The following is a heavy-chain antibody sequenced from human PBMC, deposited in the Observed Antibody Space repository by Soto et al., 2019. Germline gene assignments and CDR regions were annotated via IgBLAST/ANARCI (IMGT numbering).Heavy chain of an antibody. V-gene: IGHV3-30*18. CDR3: AKDRVRVIRFLKWSSPYYMDV. D-gene: IGHD3-3*01. J-gene: IGHJ6*03. CDR1: GFTFSSHG. Sequence: GGSLRLSCAASGFTFSSHGLHWVRQAPGKGLEWVAVISHDGSNKLYGDSVKGRFTISRDNSKNTVYLQMDSLKTEDTAVYYCAKDRVRVIRFLKWSSPYYMDVWGKGTTVTVSS. CDR2: ISHDGSNK.